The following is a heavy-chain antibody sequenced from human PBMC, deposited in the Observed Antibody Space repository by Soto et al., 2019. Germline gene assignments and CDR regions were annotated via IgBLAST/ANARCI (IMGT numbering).Heavy chain of an antibody. Sequence: ASVKVSCKASGYTFTSYDINWVRQATGQGLEWMGWMNPNSGNTGYAQKFQDRVTMTRNTSISTAYMELSSLRSEDTAVYYCARQSAFDGVVAADDAFDIWGQGTMVTVSS. J-gene: IGHJ3*02. CDR2: MNPNSGNT. V-gene: IGHV1-8*01. CDR1: GYTFTSYD. CDR3: ARQSAFDGVVAADDAFDI. D-gene: IGHD2-15*01.